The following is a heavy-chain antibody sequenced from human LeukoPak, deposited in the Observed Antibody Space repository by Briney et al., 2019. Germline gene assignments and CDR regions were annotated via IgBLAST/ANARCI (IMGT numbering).Heavy chain of an antibody. Sequence: SETLSLTCTVSGGSISSGDYYWSWIRQPPGKGLEWIGYIYYSGSTYYNPSLKSRVTISVDTSKKQFSLKLSSVTAADTAVYYCAREEGATISNYYYGMDVWGQGTTVTVSS. D-gene: IGHD5-12*01. CDR1: GGSISSGDYY. J-gene: IGHJ6*02. CDR3: AREEGATISNYYYGMDV. V-gene: IGHV4-30-4*01. CDR2: IYYSGST.